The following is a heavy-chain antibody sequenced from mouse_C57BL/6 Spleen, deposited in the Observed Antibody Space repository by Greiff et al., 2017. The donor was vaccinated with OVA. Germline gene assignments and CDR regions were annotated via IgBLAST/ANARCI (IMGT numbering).Heavy chain of an antibody. CDR1: GYTFTDYY. Sequence: VQLKQSGPVLVKPGASVKMSCKASGYTFTDYYMNWVKQSHGKSLEWIGVINPYNGGTSYNQKFKGKATLTVDKSSSTAYMELNSLTSEDSAVYYCARSGYYGSSYGYYFDYWGQGTTLTVSS. V-gene: IGHV1-19*01. D-gene: IGHD1-1*01. CDR3: ARSGYYGSSYGYYFDY. J-gene: IGHJ2*01. CDR2: INPYNGGT.